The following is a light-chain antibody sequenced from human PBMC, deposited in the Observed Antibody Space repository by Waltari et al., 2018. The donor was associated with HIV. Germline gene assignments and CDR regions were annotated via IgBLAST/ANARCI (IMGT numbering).Light chain of an antibody. CDR3: QVWDGRGDPVI. Sequence: SYVLTQPPSVSVAPGQTARITCGGHNIAATKSVHWYRLNPGQAPVVVIYDDRDRPSGIPDRFSGSSSGDTATLTISRAEAGDEADYYCQVWDGRGDPVIFGGGTKLAVV. CDR2: DDR. J-gene: IGLJ2*01. V-gene: IGLV3-21*02. CDR1: NIAATKS.